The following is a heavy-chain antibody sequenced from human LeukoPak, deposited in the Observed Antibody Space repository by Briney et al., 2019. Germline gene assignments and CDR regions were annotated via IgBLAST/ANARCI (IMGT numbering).Heavy chain of an antibody. CDR2: ISSSGSTI. Sequence: GGSLILSCAASGFTFSDYYMSWIRQAPGKGLEWVSYISSSGSTICYADSVKGRFTISRDNAKNSLYLQMNSLRAEDTAVYYCARDDYPSGSLGMDVWGQGTTVTVSS. CDR1: GFTFSDYY. CDR3: ARDDYPSGSLGMDV. J-gene: IGHJ6*02. V-gene: IGHV3-11*01. D-gene: IGHD3-10*01.